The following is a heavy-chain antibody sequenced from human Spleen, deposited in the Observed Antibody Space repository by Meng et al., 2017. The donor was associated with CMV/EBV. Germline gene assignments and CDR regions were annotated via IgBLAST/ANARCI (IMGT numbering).Heavy chain of an antibody. V-gene: IGHV4-34*01. CDR1: GGSFSGYY. CDR2: INHSGST. Sequence: SETLSLTCAVYGGSFSGYYWSWIRQPPGKGLEWIGEINHSGSTNYNPFLKSRVTISVDTSKNQFSLKLSSVTAADTAVYYCARGYRDSSSWSRLSYGMDVWGQGTTVTVSS. J-gene: IGHJ6*02. D-gene: IGHD6-13*01. CDR3: ARGYRDSSSWSRLSYGMDV.